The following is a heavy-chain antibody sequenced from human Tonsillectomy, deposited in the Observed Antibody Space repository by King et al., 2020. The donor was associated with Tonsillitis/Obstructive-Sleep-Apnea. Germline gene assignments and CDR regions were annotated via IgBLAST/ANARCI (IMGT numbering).Heavy chain of an antibody. CDR2: ISYDGSNK. CDR1: GFTFSSYA. V-gene: IGHV3-30*04. J-gene: IGHJ6*03. Sequence: VQLVESGGGVVQPGRSLRLSCAASGFTFSSYAMHWVRQAPGKGLEWVAVISYDGSNKYYADSVKSRFTISRDNSKNTLFLQMNSLRAEDTAVYYCARDQNYYYMDVWGKGTTVTVSS. CDR3: ARDQNYYYMDV.